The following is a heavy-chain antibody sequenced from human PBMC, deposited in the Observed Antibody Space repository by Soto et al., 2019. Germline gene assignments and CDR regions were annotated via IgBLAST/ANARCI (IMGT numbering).Heavy chain of an antibody. CDR1: GFTFSVYA. J-gene: IGHJ4*02. Sequence: EVPLLESGGGLVQPGGSLRLSCAASGFTFSVYAMTWVRQAPGKGLDWVSRISDNGGSTYYADSVKGRFTISRDNSKNTVHLQMNSLRAEDSAVYYCAIDRWDAYGAYWGQGTLVTVSS. CDR2: ISDNGGST. CDR3: AIDRWDAYGAY. V-gene: IGHV3-23*01. D-gene: IGHD4-17*01.